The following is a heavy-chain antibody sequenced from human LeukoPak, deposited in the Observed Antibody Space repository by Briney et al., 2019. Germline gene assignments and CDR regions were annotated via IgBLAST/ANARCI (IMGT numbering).Heavy chain of an antibody. CDR3: ARDYPLRAFDI. J-gene: IGHJ3*02. CDR2: INPNSGGT. V-gene: IGHV1-2*02. CDR1: GYTFTGYY. Sequence: ASVKVSCKASGYTFTGYYIHWVRQAPGQGLEWMGWINPNSGGTNYAQKFQGRVAMTRDTSISTAYMELSRLRSDDTAVYYCARDYPLRAFDIWGQGTMVTVSS.